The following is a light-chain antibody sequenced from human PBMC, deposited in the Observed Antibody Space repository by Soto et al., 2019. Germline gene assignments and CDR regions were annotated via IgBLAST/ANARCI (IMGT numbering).Light chain of an antibody. Sequence: DILMTQSPSTVSASVGDRVTITCRARQSISSWLAWYQQKPGKAPKLLIQKASSLESGVPSRFSGSGSGTEFTLAISSRQPDDFATYYCQQDSIFSLTFGGGTKVEIK. CDR1: QSISSW. V-gene: IGKV1-5*03. CDR2: KAS. CDR3: QQDSIFSLT. J-gene: IGKJ4*01.